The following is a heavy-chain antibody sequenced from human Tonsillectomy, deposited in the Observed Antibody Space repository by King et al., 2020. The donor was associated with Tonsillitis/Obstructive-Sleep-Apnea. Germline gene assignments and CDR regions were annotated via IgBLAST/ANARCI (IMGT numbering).Heavy chain of an antibody. J-gene: IGHJ6*03. D-gene: IGHD2-2*01. CDR1: GFTFSSYW. CDR3: ARDGCTSTSCYGAADYMDV. V-gene: IGHV3-74*01. Sequence: VQLVESGGGLVQPGGSLRLSCAASGFTFSSYWMHWVRQAPGKGLVWVSRINSDGSSTTYADSVKGRFTISRDNAKNTLYLQMNSLRAEDTAVYYCARDGCTSTSCYGAADYMDVWGKGTTVTVSS. CDR2: INSDGSST.